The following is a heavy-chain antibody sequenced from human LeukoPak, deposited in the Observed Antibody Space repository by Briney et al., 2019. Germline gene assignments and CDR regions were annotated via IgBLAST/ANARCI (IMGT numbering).Heavy chain of an antibody. V-gene: IGHV3-33*01. CDR1: GFTFSSYG. Sequence: GGSLRLSCAASGFTFSSYGMHWVRQAPGKGLEWVAVIWYDGSNKYYADSVKGRFTISRDNSKNTLYLQMNSLRAEDTAVYYCARAWALYDSSGYVDNWGQGTLVTVSS. J-gene: IGHJ4*02. D-gene: IGHD3-22*01. CDR2: IWYDGSNK. CDR3: ARAWALYDSSGYVDN.